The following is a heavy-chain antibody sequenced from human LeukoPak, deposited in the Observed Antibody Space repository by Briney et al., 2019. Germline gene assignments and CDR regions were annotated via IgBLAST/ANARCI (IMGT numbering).Heavy chain of an antibody. CDR3: ARDLPARWYFDL. V-gene: IGHV3-9*01. Sequence: GGSLRLSCAASGFTFDDYAMHWVRQAPGKGLEWVSGISWNSGSIGYADSVKGRFTISRDNSKNTLYLQMNSLRAEDTAVYYCARDLPARWYFDLWGRGTLVTVSS. CDR1: GFTFDDYA. CDR2: ISWNSGSI. J-gene: IGHJ2*01.